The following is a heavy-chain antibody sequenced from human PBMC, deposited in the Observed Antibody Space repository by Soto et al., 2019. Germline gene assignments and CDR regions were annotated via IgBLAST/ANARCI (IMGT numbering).Heavy chain of an antibody. Sequence: ASVKVSCKASGGTFSSYAISWVRQAPGQGLEWMGGIIPIFGTANYAQKFQGRVTITADESTSTAYMELSSLRSEDTAVYYCARLLVDTAMPQVDYWGQGTLVTVSS. CDR3: ARLLVDTAMPQVDY. V-gene: IGHV1-69*13. CDR2: IIPIFGTA. J-gene: IGHJ4*02. CDR1: GGTFSSYA. D-gene: IGHD5-18*01.